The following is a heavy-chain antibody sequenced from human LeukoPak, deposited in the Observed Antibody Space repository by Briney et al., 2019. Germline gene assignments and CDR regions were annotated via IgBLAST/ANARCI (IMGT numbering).Heavy chain of an antibody. V-gene: IGHV1-2*02. CDR2: INPNSGGT. CDR1: GYTFTGYY. CDR3: ARGGSNLLVVLFDY. J-gene: IGHJ4*02. Sequence: ASVTVSCTASGYTFTGYYMHWVRQAPGQGLEWMGWINPNSGGTNYAQKFQGRVTMARDTSISTAYMELSRLRSDDTAVYYCARGGSNLLVVLFDYWGQGTLVTVSS. D-gene: IGHD3-16*01.